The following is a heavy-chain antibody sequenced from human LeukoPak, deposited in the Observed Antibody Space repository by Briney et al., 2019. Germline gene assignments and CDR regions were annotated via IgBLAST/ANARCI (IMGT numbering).Heavy chain of an antibody. D-gene: IGHD3-10*01. CDR3: ARDAPEYYYGSGPNWFDP. CDR1: GYTFTSYD. Sequence: ASVKVSCKASGYTFTSYDINWVRQATGQGLEWMGWMNPNSGNTGYAQKFQGRVTITRNTSISTAYMELSSLRSEDTAVYYCARDAPEYYYGSGPNWFDPWAREPWSPSPQ. CDR2: MNPNSGNT. V-gene: IGHV1-8*03. J-gene: IGHJ5*02.